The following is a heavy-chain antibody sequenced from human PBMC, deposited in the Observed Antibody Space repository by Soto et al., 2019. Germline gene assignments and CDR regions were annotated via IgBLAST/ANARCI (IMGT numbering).Heavy chain of an antibody. D-gene: IGHD4-17*01. Sequence: GGSLRLSCAASGFTVSNNYMSWVRQAPGKGLEWVSIIYSSGSAYYADSVKGRFTISRDKSTNTLYLHMNSLRAEDTAVYYCARGSAYSDYDLEYWGQGALVTVSS. CDR2: IYSSGSA. J-gene: IGHJ4*02. V-gene: IGHV3-53*01. CDR1: GFTVSNNY. CDR3: ARGSAYSDYDLEY.